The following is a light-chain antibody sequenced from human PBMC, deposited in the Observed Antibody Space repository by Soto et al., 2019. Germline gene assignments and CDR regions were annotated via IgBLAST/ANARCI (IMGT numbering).Light chain of an antibody. Sequence: DIQMTQSPSFVSASVGDRVTITCRASQDISSWLVWYQQKPGKAPKLLIHATSGLQSGVPPRFSGSGSGTDFTLTISNLQSEDFATYYCQQANSFPLTFGGGTKVDIK. J-gene: IGKJ4*01. CDR3: QQANSFPLT. V-gene: IGKV1-12*01. CDR2: ATS. CDR1: QDISSW.